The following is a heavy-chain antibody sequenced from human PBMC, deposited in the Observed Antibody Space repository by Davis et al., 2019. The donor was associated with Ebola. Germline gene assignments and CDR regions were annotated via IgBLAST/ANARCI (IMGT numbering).Heavy chain of an antibody. J-gene: IGHJ6*02. D-gene: IGHD3-16*01. Sequence: GESLKISCAASGFTFSSYAMSWVRQAPGKGLEWVSAISGSGGSTYYADSVKGRFTISRDNSKNTLYLQMNSLRAEDTAVYYCAKEGGVVESYYYGMDVWGQGTTVTVSS. CDR1: GFTFSSYA. CDR2: ISGSGGST. CDR3: AKEGGVVESYYYGMDV. V-gene: IGHV3-23*01.